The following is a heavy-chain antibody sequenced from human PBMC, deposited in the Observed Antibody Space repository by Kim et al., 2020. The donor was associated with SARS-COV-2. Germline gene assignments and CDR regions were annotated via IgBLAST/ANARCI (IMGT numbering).Heavy chain of an antibody. Sequence: ASVKVSCKASGYTFTSYGISWVRQAPGQGLEWMGWISAYNGNTNYAQKLQGRVTMTTDTSTSTAYMELRSLRSDDTAVYYCARVPRYCSSTSCEWGYYYYGMDVWGQGTTVTVSS. D-gene: IGHD2-2*01. CDR1: GYTFTSYG. CDR2: ISAYNGNT. V-gene: IGHV1-18*04. CDR3: ARVPRYCSSTSCEWGYYYYGMDV. J-gene: IGHJ6*02.